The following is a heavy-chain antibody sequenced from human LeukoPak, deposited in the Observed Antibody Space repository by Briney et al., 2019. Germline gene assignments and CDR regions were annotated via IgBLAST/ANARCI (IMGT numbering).Heavy chain of an antibody. J-gene: IGHJ3*02. CDR3: AKDELQYYDFWSGYSNAFDI. V-gene: IGHV3-30*02. D-gene: IGHD3-3*01. Sequence: GGSLRLSCAASGFIFSSYGMHWVRQAPGKGLEWVAFIRYDGSNKYYADSVKGRFTISRDNSKNTLYLQMNSLRAEDTAVYYCAKDELQYYDFWSGYSNAFDIWGQGTMVTVSS. CDR1: GFIFSSYG. CDR2: IRYDGSNK.